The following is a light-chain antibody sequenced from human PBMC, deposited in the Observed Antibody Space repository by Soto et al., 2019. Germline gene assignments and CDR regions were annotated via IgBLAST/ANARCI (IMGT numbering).Light chain of an antibody. V-gene: IGKV2-28*01. CDR2: LGS. CDR3: MQPLQTPVE. Sequence: DIVMTQSPLSLPVTPGEPASISCRSSQSLLHSNGYNYLDWYLQKPGQSPQLLIYLGSNRASGVPDRFSGSGSGTDFTLKISRVEDEDVGVYYCMQPLQTPVEFGQGTKADIK. J-gene: IGKJ1*01. CDR1: QSLLHSNGYNY.